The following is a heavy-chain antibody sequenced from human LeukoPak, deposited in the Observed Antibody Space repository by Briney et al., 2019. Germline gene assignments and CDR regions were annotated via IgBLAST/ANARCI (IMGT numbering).Heavy chain of an antibody. V-gene: IGHV4-4*07. CDR1: GGSISSYY. CDR3: ARDRPTYYDSSGYYLESDY. J-gene: IGHJ4*02. D-gene: IGHD3-22*01. CDR2: IYTNGST. Sequence: SETLSLTCTVSGGSISSYYCSWIRQPPGQGLEWIGRIYTNGSTNYNPSLKRRVTMSVDTSKNQSSLKLRSVTAAGTAVYYCARDRPTYYDSSGYYLESDYWGQGTLVTASS.